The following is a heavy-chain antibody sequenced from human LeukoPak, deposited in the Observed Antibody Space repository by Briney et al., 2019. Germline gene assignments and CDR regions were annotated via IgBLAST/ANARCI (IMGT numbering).Heavy chain of an antibody. D-gene: IGHD3-3*01. Sequence: GGSLRLSCAVSGFTFSSYAMHWVRQAPGKGLEWVAVISYDGSNKYYADSVKGRFTISRDNSKNTLYLQMNSLRAEDTAVYYCARGDFWSGYYVGYYYYGMDVWGQGTTVTVSS. CDR3: ARGDFWSGYYVGYYYYGMDV. V-gene: IGHV3-30-3*01. CDR1: GFTFSSYA. CDR2: ISYDGSNK. J-gene: IGHJ6*02.